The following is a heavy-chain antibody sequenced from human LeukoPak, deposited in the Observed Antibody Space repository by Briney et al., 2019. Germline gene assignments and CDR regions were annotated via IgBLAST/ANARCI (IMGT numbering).Heavy chain of an antibody. CDR3: ARVRVYCSSTSCSDAFDI. Sequence: PGGSLRLSCAASGFTFSSYWMHWVRQAPGKGLVWVSRINSDGSSTSYADSVKGRFTISRDNAKNTLYLQMNSLRAEDTAVYYCARVRVYCSSTSCSDAFDIWGQGTMVTVSS. V-gene: IGHV3-74*01. CDR2: INSDGSST. D-gene: IGHD2-2*01. CDR1: GFTFSSYW. J-gene: IGHJ3*02.